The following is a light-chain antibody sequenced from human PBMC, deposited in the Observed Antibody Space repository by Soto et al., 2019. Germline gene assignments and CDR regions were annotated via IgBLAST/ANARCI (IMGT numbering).Light chain of an antibody. CDR1: NIGSNS. V-gene: IGLV3-21*04. CDR2: YDS. J-gene: IGLJ3*02. Sequence: SSELAQPPSVSVAPGKTARITCGGNNIGSNSVHWYQQKPGQAPVLVIYYDSDRPSGIPERFSGSNSGNTATLTISRVEAGDEADYYCQVWDSGSDHVVFGGGTKVTVL. CDR3: QVWDSGSDHVV.